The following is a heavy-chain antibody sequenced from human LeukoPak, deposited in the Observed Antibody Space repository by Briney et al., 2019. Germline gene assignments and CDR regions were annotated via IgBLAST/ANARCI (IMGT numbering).Heavy chain of an antibody. V-gene: IGHV1-18*01. J-gene: IGHJ6*03. Sequence: ASVKVSCKASGYTFTSYGLTWVRQAPGQGLEWMGWISAYNGHTKYPQKLQGRVTMTTDTSTSTAYMELRSLRSDDTAVYYCAREGPYYYDSSGPKGDYYYYMDVWGKGTTVTISS. CDR3: AREGPYYYDSSGPKGDYYYYMDV. D-gene: IGHD3-22*01. CDR1: GYTFTSYG. CDR2: ISAYNGHT.